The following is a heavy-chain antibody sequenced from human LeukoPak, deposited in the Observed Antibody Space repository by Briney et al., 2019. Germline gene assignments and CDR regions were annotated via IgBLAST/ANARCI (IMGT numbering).Heavy chain of an antibody. Sequence: GASVKVSCKASGYTFTSYGISWVRQAPGQGLEWMGGIIPIFGTANYAQKFQGRVTITADESTSTAYMELSRLRSDDTAVYYCARDLSNRGYDWGAFDIWGQGTMVTVSS. CDR1: GYTFTSYG. V-gene: IGHV1-69*13. CDR2: IIPIFGTA. J-gene: IGHJ3*02. CDR3: ARDLSNRGYDWGAFDI. D-gene: IGHD3-16*01.